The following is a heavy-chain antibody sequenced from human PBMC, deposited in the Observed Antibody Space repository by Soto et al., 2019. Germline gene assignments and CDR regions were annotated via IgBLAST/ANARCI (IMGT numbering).Heavy chain of an antibody. CDR2: ISWNSGSI. CDR3: AKDSSSSASQGYYYYGRGV. CDR1: GFTFADYA. J-gene: IGHJ6*02. V-gene: IGHV3-9*01. D-gene: IGHD6-13*01. Sequence: GGSMRLSCAASGFTFADYAMHWVQQAPGKGLEWVSGISWNSGSIGYADSVKGRFTISRDNAKNSLYLQMNSLRAEDTALYYCAKDSSSSASQGYYYYGRGVWGQGTTVTVS.